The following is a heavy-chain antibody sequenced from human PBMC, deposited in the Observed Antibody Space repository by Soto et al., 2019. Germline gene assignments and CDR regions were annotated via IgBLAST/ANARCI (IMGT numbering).Heavy chain of an antibody. J-gene: IGHJ6*02. CDR1: GFTVSSNY. Sequence: GGSLRLSCAASGFTVSSNYMSWVRQALGKGLEWVSVIYSGGSTYYADSVKGRFTISRHNSKNTLYLQMNSLRAEDTAVYYCARDRGYCSGGSCSPGGYYYGMDVWGQGTTVTVSS. V-gene: IGHV3-53*04. CDR2: IYSGGST. D-gene: IGHD2-15*01. CDR3: ARDRGYCSGGSCSPGGYYYGMDV.